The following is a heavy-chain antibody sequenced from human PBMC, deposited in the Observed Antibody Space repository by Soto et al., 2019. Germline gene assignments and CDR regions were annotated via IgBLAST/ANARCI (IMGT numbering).Heavy chain of an antibody. V-gene: IGHV2-5*02. D-gene: IGHD3-3*01. CDR1: GFSLSTSGVG. J-gene: IGHJ5*02. Sequence: QITLKESGPTLVKPTQTLTLTCTFSGFSLSTSGVGVGWIRQPPGKALEWLALIYWDDDKRYSPSLKSRLTITKDTSKNQVVLTMTNMDPVDTATYYCAHVTFITIFGVVTDNWFDPWGQGTLVTVSS. CDR3: AHVTFITIFGVVTDNWFDP. CDR2: IYWDDDK.